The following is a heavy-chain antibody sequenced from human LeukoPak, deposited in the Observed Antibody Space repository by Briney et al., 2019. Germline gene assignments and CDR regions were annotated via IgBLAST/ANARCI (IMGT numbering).Heavy chain of an antibody. CDR1: GFTFRGYW. Sequence: GGSLRLSFSASGFTFRGYWMPWVRQAPGKGPVWVSRIDNDGSSTTYADSVKGRFTISRDNAKNTLYLQMSSLRGEDTAVYYCARAAYMSSPDYWGQGTLVTVSS. V-gene: IGHV3-74*01. CDR3: ARAAYMSSPDY. J-gene: IGHJ4*02. D-gene: IGHD6-6*01. CDR2: IDNDGSST.